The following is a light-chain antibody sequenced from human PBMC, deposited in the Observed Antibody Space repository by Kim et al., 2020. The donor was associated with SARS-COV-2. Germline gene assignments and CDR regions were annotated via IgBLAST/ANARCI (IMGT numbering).Light chain of an antibody. J-gene: IGKJ2*01. V-gene: IGKV1-5*01. CDR3: RQYNRYSPYT. Sequence: AAEGERVTITCRTSQRVTSWLAWYQKKPRKSPQRVIYDATSTERGGPSTFSGSGARTEFSPTIGPLQPVNFATYDCRQYNRYSPYTLGQGTKLEI. CDR1: QRVTSW. CDR2: DAT.